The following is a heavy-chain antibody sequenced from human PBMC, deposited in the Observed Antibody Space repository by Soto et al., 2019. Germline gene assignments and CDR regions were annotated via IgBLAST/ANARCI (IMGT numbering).Heavy chain of an antibody. CDR3: ATTSSIDY. V-gene: IGHV3-23*01. Sequence: EVQLLESGGGLVQPGGYLRLSCAASGFTFSNSAMSWVRQAPGKGLEWLSVISGSSDTTYYADSVKGRFTISRDNSKNTVYLQMNSLRAEHTAVYYCATTSSIDYWGQGTLVTVSS. CDR2: ISGSSDTT. D-gene: IGHD1-26*01. J-gene: IGHJ4*02. CDR1: GFTFSNSA.